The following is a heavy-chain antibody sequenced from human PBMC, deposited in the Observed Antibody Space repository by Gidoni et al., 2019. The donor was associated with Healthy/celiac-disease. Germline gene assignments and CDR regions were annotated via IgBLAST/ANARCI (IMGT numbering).Heavy chain of an antibody. CDR2: IYYSGST. CDR3: ARHVHEAGYYDSSGYYYFDY. D-gene: IGHD3-22*01. J-gene: IGHJ4*02. Sequence: QLQLQESGPGLVTPSETLSLTCPVSGGSISSSSYYWGWIRQPPGKGLEWIGSIYYSGSTYYNPSLKSRVTISVDTSKNQFSLKLSSVTAADTAVYYCARHVHEAGYYDSSGYYYFDYWGQGTLVTVSS. V-gene: IGHV4-39*01. CDR1: GGSISSSSYY.